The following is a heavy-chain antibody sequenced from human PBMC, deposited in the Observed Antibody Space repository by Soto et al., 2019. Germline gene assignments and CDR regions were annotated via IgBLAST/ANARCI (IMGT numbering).Heavy chain of an antibody. D-gene: IGHD3-10*01. J-gene: IGHJ4*02. CDR1: GYTFTRYG. Sequence: QVQLVQSGAEVKKPGASVKVSCKASGYTFTRYGISWVRQAPGQGLEWMGWISAYNGNTNYAQKLQGRVTMTTDTSTSTAYMELRSLRSDDTAVYYCARERGYYGSGSLGVYFDYWGQGTLVTVSS. V-gene: IGHV1-18*01. CDR3: ARERGYYGSGSLGVYFDY. CDR2: ISAYNGNT.